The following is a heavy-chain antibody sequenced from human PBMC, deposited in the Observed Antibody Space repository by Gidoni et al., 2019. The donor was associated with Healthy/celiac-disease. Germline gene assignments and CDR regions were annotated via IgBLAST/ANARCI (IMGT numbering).Heavy chain of an antibody. CDR2: ISAYNGNT. J-gene: IGHJ3*02. Sequence: QVQLVQSGAAVKKPGASVKVSCKASGYNFPSYGISWVRQAPGQGLEWMGWISAYNGNTNYAQKLQGRVTMTTDTSTSTAYMELRSLRSDDTAVYYCARDRYGGLWFRDEEAFDIWGQGTMVTVSS. CDR1: GYNFPSYG. V-gene: IGHV1-18*01. D-gene: IGHD3-10*01. CDR3: ARDRYGGLWFRDEEAFDI.